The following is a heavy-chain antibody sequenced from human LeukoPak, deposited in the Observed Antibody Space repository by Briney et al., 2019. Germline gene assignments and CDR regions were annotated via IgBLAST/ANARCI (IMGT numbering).Heavy chain of an antibody. CDR1: GGSFSSYY. J-gene: IGHJ4*02. Sequence: SETLSLTCAVYGGSFSSYYWGWIRQPPGKGLEWIGSIYYSGSTYYNPSLKSRVTISVDTSKNQFSLKLSSVTAADTAVYYCARKYYFDYWGQGTLVTVSS. CDR2: IYYSGST. V-gene: IGHV4-39*01. CDR3: ARKYYFDY.